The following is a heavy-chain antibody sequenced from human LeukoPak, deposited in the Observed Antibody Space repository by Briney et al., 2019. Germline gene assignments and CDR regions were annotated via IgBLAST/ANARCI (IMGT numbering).Heavy chain of an antibody. V-gene: IGHV4-38-2*01. D-gene: IGHD1-26*01. Sequence: SETLSLTCAVSGYSISTGYYWAWIRQPPGKGLEWITTIYYGGSTYYNPSLKSRVTISVDTSRNQFSLNLGSVTAADTAVYYCAIQSGATDYWGQGTLVTVSS. CDR1: GYSISTGYY. J-gene: IGHJ4*02. CDR3: AIQSGATDY. CDR2: IYYGGST.